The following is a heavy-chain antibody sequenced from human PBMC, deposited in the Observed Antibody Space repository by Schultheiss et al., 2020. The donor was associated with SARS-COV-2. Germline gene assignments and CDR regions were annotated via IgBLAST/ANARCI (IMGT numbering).Heavy chain of an antibody. CDR2: IYYSGST. D-gene: IGHD2-2*03. J-gene: IGHJ4*02. V-gene: IGHV4-61*08. Sequence: GSLRLSCTVSGGSISSGGYYWSWIRQPPGKGLEWIGYIYYSGSTNYNPSLKSRVTISVDTSKNQFSLKLSSVTAADTAVYYCARDGSGWVDYWGQGTLVTVSS. CDR1: GGSISSGGYY. CDR3: ARDGSGWVDY.